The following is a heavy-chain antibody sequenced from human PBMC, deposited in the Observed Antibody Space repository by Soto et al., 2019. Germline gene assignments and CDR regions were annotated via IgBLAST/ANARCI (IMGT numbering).Heavy chain of an antibody. V-gene: IGHV3-66*01. D-gene: IGHD3-22*01. Sequence: EVPLVESGGGLVQPGGSLRLSCAASGFTVSSNYMSWVRQAPGKGLEWVSVIYSGGSTYYADSVKGRFTISRDNSKNTLYLQMNSLRAEDTAVYYCARGLSGYYEYGFDYWGQGTLVTVSS. CDR2: IYSGGST. CDR1: GFTVSSNY. CDR3: ARGLSGYYEYGFDY. J-gene: IGHJ4*02.